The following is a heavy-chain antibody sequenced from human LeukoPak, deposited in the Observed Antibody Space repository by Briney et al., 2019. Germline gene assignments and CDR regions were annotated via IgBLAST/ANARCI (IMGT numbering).Heavy chain of an antibody. CDR1: GDSISSYY. CDR2: IYHSGST. CDR3: ARGGRGYYFYY. V-gene: IGHV4-59*01. D-gene: IGHD3-22*01. Sequence: PSETLSLTCTVSGDSISSYYWSWIRQPPGKGLEWIGYIYHSGSTNYNPSLKSRVTISVDTSKNQFSLKLSSVTAADTAVYYCARGGRGYYFYYRGQGTLVTVSS. J-gene: IGHJ4*02.